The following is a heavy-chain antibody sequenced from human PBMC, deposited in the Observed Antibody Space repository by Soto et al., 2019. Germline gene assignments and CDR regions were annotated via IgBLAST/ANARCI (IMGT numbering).Heavy chain of an antibody. J-gene: IGHJ4*02. CDR2: ISPTANYT. Sequence: QVQLVQSGAEVKKPGASVKVSCEASGFTFSNYYMHWVRQAPEQGLEWMGLISPTANYTRYAETSQGRFTITRDTSTTTVYMDLSSLTSEDTAVYYCARADSEQYFDYWGQGTLITVSS. CDR3: ARADSEQYFDY. V-gene: IGHV1-46*01. D-gene: IGHD6-13*01. CDR1: GFTFSNYY.